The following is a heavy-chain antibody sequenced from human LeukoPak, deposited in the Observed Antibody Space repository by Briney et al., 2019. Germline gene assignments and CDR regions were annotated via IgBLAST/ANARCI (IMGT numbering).Heavy chain of an antibody. CDR1: GFTSSNYG. CDR2: ISGSGDRT. CDR3: AKAYDFEY. V-gene: IGHV3-23*01. J-gene: IGHJ4*02. Sequence: PGGSLRLSCAASGFTSSNYGMSWVRQAPGEGLECVSTISGSGDRTYYADSVKGRFTISRDNSKNTLYLQMNSLRAEDTAVYYCAKAYDFEYWGQGTLVTVSS. D-gene: IGHD5-12*01.